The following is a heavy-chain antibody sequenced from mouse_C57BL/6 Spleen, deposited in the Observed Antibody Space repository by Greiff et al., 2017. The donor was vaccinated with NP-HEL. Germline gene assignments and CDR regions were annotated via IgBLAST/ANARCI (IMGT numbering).Heavy chain of an antibody. D-gene: IGHD1-1*01. CDR2: ISRGGDYI. J-gene: IGHJ3*01. V-gene: IGHV5-9-1*02. CDR3: TRDVHYYGSSWFAY. Sequence: EVKLVESGAGLVKPGGSLKLSCAASGFTFSSYAMSWVRQTPEQRLEWVAYISRGGDYIYYADNVKGRFTISRDNARNTLYLQMSSLKSEDTAMYYCTRDVHYYGSSWFAYWGQGTLVTVSA. CDR1: GFTFSSYA.